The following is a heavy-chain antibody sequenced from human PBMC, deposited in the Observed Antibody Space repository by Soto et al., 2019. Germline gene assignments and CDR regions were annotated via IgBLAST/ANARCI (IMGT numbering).Heavy chain of an antibody. CDR2: IVVGSGNT. Sequence: ASVKVSCKASGVTFTSSAMQWVRQARGQRLEWIGWIVVGSGNTNYAQKFQGRVTMTRDTSTSTVYMELSSLRSEDTAVYYCASEAVVVTPILYYWGQGTLVTVSS. CDR1: GVTFTSSA. CDR3: ASEAVVVTPILYY. V-gene: IGHV1-58*02. J-gene: IGHJ4*02. D-gene: IGHD2-21*02.